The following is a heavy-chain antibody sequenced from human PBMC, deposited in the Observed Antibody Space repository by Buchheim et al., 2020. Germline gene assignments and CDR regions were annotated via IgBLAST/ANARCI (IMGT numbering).Heavy chain of an antibody. CDR3: AKDPFTMKVSLYYFDY. D-gene: IGHD3-22*01. J-gene: IGHJ4*02. Sequence: EVQLLESGGGLVQPGGSLRLSCAASGFTFSSYAMSWVRQAPGKGLEWVSAISGSGGSTYYADSVKGRFPITRDNSKKRLYLQMNSLRAEDTAVYYCAKDPFTMKVSLYYFDYWGQGTL. CDR2: ISGSGGST. CDR1: GFTFSSYA. V-gene: IGHV3-23*01.